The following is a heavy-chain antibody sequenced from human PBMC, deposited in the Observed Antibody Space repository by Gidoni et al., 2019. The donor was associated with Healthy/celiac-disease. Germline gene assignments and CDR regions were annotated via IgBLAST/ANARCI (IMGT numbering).Heavy chain of an antibody. CDR2: INHSGST. J-gene: IGHJ4*02. CDR1: GGSFSGYY. V-gene: IGHV4-34*01. D-gene: IGHD2-21*02. Sequence: QVQLQQWGAGLLKPSETLSLTCAVYGGSFSGYYWSWIRQPPGKGLERIGEINHSGSTNYNPSLKSRVTISVDTSKNQFSLKLSSVTAADTAVYYCARGGGDIVVVTAPFDYWGQGTLVTVSS. CDR3: ARGGGDIVVVTAPFDY.